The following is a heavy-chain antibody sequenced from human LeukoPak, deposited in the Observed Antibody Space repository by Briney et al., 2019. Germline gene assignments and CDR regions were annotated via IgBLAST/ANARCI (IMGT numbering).Heavy chain of an antibody. CDR3: ARGDPGTSNISHCYYYYYMDV. J-gene: IGHJ6*03. CDR2: INLNSGGT. V-gene: IGHV1-2*06. D-gene: IGHD2-2*01. Sequence: ASVKVSCKASGYTFTGYYMHWVRQAPGQGLEWMGRINLNSGGTNYAEKFQGRVTMTRDTSISTAYMELSRLRSDDTAVYYCARGDPGTSNISHCYYYYYMDVWGKGTTVTVSS. CDR1: GYTFTGYY.